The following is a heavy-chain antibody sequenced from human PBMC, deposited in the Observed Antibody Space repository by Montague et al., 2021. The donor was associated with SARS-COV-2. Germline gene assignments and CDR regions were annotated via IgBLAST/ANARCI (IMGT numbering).Heavy chain of an antibody. Sequence: SETLSLTCTVSGGSITNDGRSWIRQPPGKGLEWIVNIFKNGDIDYNPSLRSRVIISVDTSKSQFSLKVTSVTAADTAAYYCARYYERSLDVWGQGTTVTVSS. CDR1: GGSITNDG. CDR2: IFKNGDI. CDR3: ARYYERSLDV. D-gene: IGHD3-16*01. V-gene: IGHV4-59*08. J-gene: IGHJ6*02.